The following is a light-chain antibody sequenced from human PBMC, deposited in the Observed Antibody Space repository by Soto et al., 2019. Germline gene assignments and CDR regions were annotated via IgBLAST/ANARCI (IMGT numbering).Light chain of an antibody. J-gene: IGKJ1*01. CDR3: QHYNNWPPWT. Sequence: EIVMTQSPATLSVSPGERATLSCRASQSVSSNLAWYQQKPGQAPKLLIYGASTRATGIPARFRGSGSGTEYTLTISSLLSEDFAVYYCQHYNNWPPWTFGQGTKVEIK. CDR2: GAS. CDR1: QSVSSN. V-gene: IGKV3-15*01.